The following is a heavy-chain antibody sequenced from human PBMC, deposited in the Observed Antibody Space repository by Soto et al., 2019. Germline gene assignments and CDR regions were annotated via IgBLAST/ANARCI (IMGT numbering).Heavy chain of an antibody. V-gene: IGHV1-69*13. CDR1: GGTFSSYA. J-gene: IGHJ6*02. CDR3: ARVGSSSDYGMDV. D-gene: IGHD6-6*01. CDR2: TIPIFGTA. Sequence: SVKVSCKASGGTFSSYAISWVRQAPGQGLEWMGGTIPIFGTANYAQKFQGRVTITADESTSTAYMELSSLRSEDTAVYYCARVGSSSDYGMDVWGQGTTVTVSS.